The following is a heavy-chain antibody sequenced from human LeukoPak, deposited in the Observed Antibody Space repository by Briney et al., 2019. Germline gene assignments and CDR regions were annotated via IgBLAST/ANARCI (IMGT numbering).Heavy chain of an antibody. J-gene: IGHJ5*02. CDR2: IYYTGST. V-gene: IGHV4-59*01. Sequence: SETLSLTCTVSGGSISSYYWSWIRQPPGKGLEWIAYIYYTGSTYYNPSLKSRVTISVDTSKNQFSLKLSSVTAADTAVYYCASVGDYGSGSWFDPWGQGTLVTVSS. CDR3: ASVGDYGSGSWFDP. CDR1: GGSISSYY. D-gene: IGHD3-10*01.